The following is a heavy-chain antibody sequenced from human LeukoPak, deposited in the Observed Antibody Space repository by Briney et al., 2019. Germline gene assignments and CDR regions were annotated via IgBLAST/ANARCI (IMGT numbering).Heavy chain of an antibody. CDR3: ARRPPVYYSGSETYYNGGFDY. CDR2: MNHSGST. J-gene: IGHJ4*02. D-gene: IGHD3-10*01. CDR1: GGSISSDNW. Sequence: PSGTLSLTCAVSGGSISSDNWWSWVRQSPGKGLEWIGEMNHSGSTNYNPSLKSRLTISVGTSKNQFSLRLGSVTAADTAVYYCARRPPVYYSGSETYYNGGFDYWGQGTLVTVSS. V-gene: IGHV4-4*02.